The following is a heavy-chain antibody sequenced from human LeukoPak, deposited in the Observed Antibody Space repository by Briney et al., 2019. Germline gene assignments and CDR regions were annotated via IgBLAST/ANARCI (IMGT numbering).Heavy chain of an antibody. J-gene: IGHJ4*02. CDR2: IVVGSGNT. Sequence: SVKVSCKASGFTFTSSAVQWVRQARGQRLEWIGWIVVGSGNTNYAQTFQERVTITRDMSTSTAYMELSSLRSEDTAVYYCAASPDYYDSSGYSYYFDYWGQGTLVTVSS. V-gene: IGHV1-58*01. D-gene: IGHD3-22*01. CDR3: AASPDYYDSSGYSYYFDY. CDR1: GFTFTSSA.